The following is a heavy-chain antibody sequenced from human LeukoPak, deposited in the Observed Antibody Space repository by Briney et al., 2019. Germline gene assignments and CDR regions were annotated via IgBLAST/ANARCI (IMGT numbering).Heavy chain of an antibody. D-gene: IGHD2-15*01. V-gene: IGHV4-61*01. J-gene: IGHJ4*02. Sequence: PSETLSLTCSVSGGSVSSGCSYWNWLRQPPGKGLDGIRYIYYSESTNHNPSLQSRVPISVDTSRNHFSLKLSSETAAVTAMYYCARSPIRYGSAGTCYSHFDNCGQGTLVTVSS. CDR2: IYYSEST. CDR3: ARSPIRYGSAGTCYSHFDN. CDR1: GGSVSSGCSY.